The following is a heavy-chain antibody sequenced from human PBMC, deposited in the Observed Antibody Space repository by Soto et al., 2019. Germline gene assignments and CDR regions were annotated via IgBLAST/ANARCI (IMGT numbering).Heavy chain of an antibody. Sequence: EVQLVESGGGLVKPGGSLRLCCAASGFTFSSYSMNWVRQAPGKGLEWVSSISSSTTYIYYADSVRGRFTISRDNAKNSLFLPMNSLRAEDTAVYYCARDPVAVAQNYYFDYWGQGALVTVSS. D-gene: IGHD6-19*01. CDR3: ARDPVAVAQNYYFDY. J-gene: IGHJ4*02. V-gene: IGHV3-21*02. CDR1: GFTFSSYS. CDR2: ISSSTTYI.